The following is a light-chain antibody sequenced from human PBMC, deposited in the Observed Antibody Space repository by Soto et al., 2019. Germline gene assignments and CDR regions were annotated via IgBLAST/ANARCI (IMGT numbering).Light chain of an antibody. CDR2: DAT. CDR3: QQYHAWPPLT. J-gene: IGKJ4*02. Sequence: DIVMTQSPATLSESPGERVTLSCRASQYISSNLAWYQQKPGQPPRLLIYDATSRATGIPSRFSGSGSGTDFTLTIISLQSEDFAVYFCQQYHAWPPLTFGGGTKVEIK. CDR1: QYISSN. V-gene: IGKV3D-15*01.